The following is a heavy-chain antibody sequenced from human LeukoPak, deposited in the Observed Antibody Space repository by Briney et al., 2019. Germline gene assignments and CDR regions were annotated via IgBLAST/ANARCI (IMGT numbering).Heavy chain of an antibody. CDR2: INHSGST. CDR1: GGSFSGYY. CDR3: ARGSPYGRNWFDP. D-gene: IGHD3-10*01. J-gene: IGHJ5*02. Sequence: PSETLSLTCAVYGGSFSGYYWSWIRQPPGKGLEWIGEINHSGSTNYNSSLKSRVTISVDTSKNQFSLKLSSVTAADTAVYYCARGSPYGRNWFDPWGQGTLVTVSS. V-gene: IGHV4-34*01.